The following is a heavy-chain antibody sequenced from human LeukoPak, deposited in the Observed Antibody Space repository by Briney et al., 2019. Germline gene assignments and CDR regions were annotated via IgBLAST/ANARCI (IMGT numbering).Heavy chain of an antibody. CDR1: GYRFTGHW. Sequence: GESLKISCKASGYRFTGHWIAWVRQMPGKGLEWMGIIYAGDSDTKYSPSFEGQVTISADKSIFTAYLQWSSLKASDTAIYYCARHRSGSQWDSLDYWGQGSLVTVSS. V-gene: IGHV5-51*01. CDR2: IYAGDSDT. D-gene: IGHD1-26*01. CDR3: ARHRSGSQWDSLDY. J-gene: IGHJ4*02.